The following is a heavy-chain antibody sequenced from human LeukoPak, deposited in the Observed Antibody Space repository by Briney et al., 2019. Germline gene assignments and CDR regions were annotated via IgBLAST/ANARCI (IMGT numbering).Heavy chain of an antibody. V-gene: IGHV3-53*01. J-gene: IGHJ4*02. CDR1: GVTVSTSY. D-gene: IGHD6-13*01. CDR3: ARDSTTWSRAGY. CDR2: IYGAGNT. Sequence: GSLRLSCAASGVTVSTSYMIWVRQAPGKGLEWVSVIYGAGNTYYADSVKGRFTISRDDSKNTLSLQMTSLRAADTAIYYCARDSTTWSRAGYWGQGTLVTVSS.